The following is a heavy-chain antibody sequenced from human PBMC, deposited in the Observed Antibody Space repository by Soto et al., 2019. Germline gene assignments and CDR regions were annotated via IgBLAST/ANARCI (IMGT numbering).Heavy chain of an antibody. V-gene: IGHV3-48*02. CDR1: GFTFSSYS. J-gene: IGHJ6*02. CDR2: ISSSSSTI. Sequence: EVQLVESGGGLVQPGGSLRLSCAASGFTFSSYSMNWVRQAPGKGLAWVSYISSSSSTIYYADSVKGRFTISRDNAKNSLYLQMNSLRDDDTAVYYCARWTYYYDSSGYSRDYYYGMDVWGQGTTVTVSS. D-gene: IGHD3-22*01. CDR3: ARWTYYYDSSGYSRDYYYGMDV.